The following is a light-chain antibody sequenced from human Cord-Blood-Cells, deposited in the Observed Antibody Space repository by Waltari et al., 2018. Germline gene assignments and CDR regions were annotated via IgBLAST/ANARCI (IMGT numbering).Light chain of an antibody. Sequence: DIQMTKSPSSLSAPVRDRVTITCRASQSISSYLKWYQQKPGKAPKLLIYAASSLQSGVPSRFSGSGSGTDFTLTISSLQPEEFATYYCQQSYSTPQTFGQGTKVEIK. CDR2: AAS. V-gene: IGKV1-39*01. CDR3: QQSYSTPQT. CDR1: QSISSY. J-gene: IGKJ1*01.